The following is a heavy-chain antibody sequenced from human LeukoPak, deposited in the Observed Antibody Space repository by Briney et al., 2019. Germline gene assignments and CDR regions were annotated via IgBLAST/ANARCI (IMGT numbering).Heavy chain of an antibody. V-gene: IGHV3-30-3*01. D-gene: IGHD6-19*01. Sequence: PGGSLRLSCAASGFTFSSYAMHWVRQAPGKGLEWVAVISYDGSNKYYADSVKGRFTISRDNSKNTLYLQMNSLRAEDTAVYYCARAGGYSSGWYLFDYWGQGTLVTVSS. J-gene: IGHJ4*02. CDR1: GFTFSSYA. CDR2: ISYDGSNK. CDR3: ARAGGYSSGWYLFDY.